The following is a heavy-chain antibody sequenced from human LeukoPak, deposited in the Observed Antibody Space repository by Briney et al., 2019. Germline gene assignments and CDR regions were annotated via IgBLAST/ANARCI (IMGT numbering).Heavy chain of an antibody. CDR2: IWNDGSNK. D-gene: IGHD3-10*01. V-gene: IGHV3-33*01. J-gene: IGHJ4*02. Sequence: PGGSLRLSCAASGFPFSIYGLHWVRQAPGKGLEWVAVIWNDGSNKYYADSVKGRFTISRDNSKNTLYLQMNSLRAGDTAVYSCARASGPFDYWGQGTLVTVSS. CDR1: GFPFSIYG. CDR3: ARASGPFDY.